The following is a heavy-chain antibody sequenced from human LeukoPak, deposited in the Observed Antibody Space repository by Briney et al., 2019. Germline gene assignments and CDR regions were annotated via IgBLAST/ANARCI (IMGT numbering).Heavy chain of an antibody. CDR1: GGSISSGGYS. J-gene: IGHJ4*02. CDR3: ARDRDGYNLFDY. CDR2: IYYSGST. V-gene: IGHV4-31*03. Sequence: PSETLSLTCTVSGGSISSGGYSWSWIRQHPGKGLEWIGYIYYSGSTYYNPSLKSRVTISVDTSKNQFSLKLSSVTAADTAVYYCARDRDGYNLFDYRGQGTLVTVSS. D-gene: IGHD5-24*01.